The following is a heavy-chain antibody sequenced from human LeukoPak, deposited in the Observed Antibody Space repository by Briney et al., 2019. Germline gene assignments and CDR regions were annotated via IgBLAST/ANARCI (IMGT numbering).Heavy chain of an antibody. D-gene: IGHD2-2*01. CDR1: GFTFSSYA. J-gene: IGHJ4*02. CDR3: AKAFLIVVVPAAHPDY. CDR2: ISGSGGST. V-gene: IGHV3-23*01. Sequence: GSLRLSCAASGFTFSSYAMSWVRQAPGKGLEWVSAISGSGGSTYYADSVKGRFTISRDNSKNTLYLQMNSLRAEDTAVYYCAKAFLIVVVPAAHPDYWGQGTLVTVSS.